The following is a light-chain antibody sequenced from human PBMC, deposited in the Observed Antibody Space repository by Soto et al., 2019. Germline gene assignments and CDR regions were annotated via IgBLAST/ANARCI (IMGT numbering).Light chain of an antibody. J-gene: IGLJ1*01. Sequence: QSVLTQPPSASGSPGQSVTISCTGTSSDVGGYNYVSWYQQHPGKAPKLMIYEVSNRPSGVSNRFSGSKSGNTASLTISGLQAEDEADYYCSSYTRSDIFVFGTGTKVTVL. CDR1: SSDVGGYNY. V-gene: IGLV2-14*01. CDR3: SSYTRSDIFV. CDR2: EVS.